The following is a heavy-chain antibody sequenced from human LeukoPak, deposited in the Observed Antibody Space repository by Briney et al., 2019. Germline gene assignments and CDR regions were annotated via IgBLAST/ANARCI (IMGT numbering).Heavy chain of an antibody. CDR2: IIPMFGTA. Sequence: SSVKVSCKASGGTFSSYAISWVRQSSGQGLEWMGGIIPMFGTANYAQKIQGRVTITADKATSTDYMDLSSLRSEDTAVYVCACQIEVGATHRGFSYYMDVWGKGTTVTVSS. D-gene: IGHD1-26*01. CDR3: ACQIEVGATHRGFSYYMDV. J-gene: IGHJ6*03. V-gene: IGHV1-69*06. CDR1: GGTFSSYA.